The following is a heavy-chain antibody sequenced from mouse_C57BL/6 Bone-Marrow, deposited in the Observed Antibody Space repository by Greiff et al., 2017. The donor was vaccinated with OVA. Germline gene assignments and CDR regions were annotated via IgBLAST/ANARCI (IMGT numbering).Heavy chain of an antibody. V-gene: IGHV1-76*01. CDR3: ARSLYLDY. Sequence: QVQLQQSGAELVRPGASVKLSCKASGFTFTDYYINWVQQTPGQGLEWIARIYPGSGNTYYTEKFKGKATLTAEKSSSTAYMQLSSLTSEDSAVYFCARSLYLDYWGQGTTLTVSS. CDR1: GFTFTDYY. J-gene: IGHJ2*01. CDR2: IYPGSGNT.